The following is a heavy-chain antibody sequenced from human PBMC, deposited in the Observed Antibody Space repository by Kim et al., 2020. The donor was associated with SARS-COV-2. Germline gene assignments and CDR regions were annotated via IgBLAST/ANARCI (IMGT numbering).Heavy chain of an antibody. V-gene: IGHV4-59*01. CDR2: IYYSGST. Sequence: SETLSLTCTVSGVSISSYYWSWIRQPPGKGLEWIGYIYYSGSTNYNPSLKSRVTISVDTSKNQFSLKLSSVTAADTAVYYCARGPYYYDSSGYYYGYYGMDVWGQGTTVTVSS. J-gene: IGHJ6*02. CDR1: GVSISSYY. D-gene: IGHD3-22*01. CDR3: ARGPYYYDSSGYYYGYYGMDV.